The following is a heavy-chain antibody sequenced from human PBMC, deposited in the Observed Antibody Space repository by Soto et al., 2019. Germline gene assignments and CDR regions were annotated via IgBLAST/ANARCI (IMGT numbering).Heavy chain of an antibody. J-gene: IGHJ6*02. V-gene: IGHV1-18*01. CDR1: GYTFTSYG. CDR2: ISAYNGNT. Sequence: QVQLVQSGAEVKKPGASVKVSCKASGYTFTSYGISWVRQAPGQGLEWMGWISAYNGNTNYAQKLQGRVTMTTDTSTSTAYMELRSLRSEDPAVYYCSVRGWGYYFYGMHVWGQGTTVTVSS. D-gene: IGHD3-16*01. CDR3: SVRGWGYYFYGMHV.